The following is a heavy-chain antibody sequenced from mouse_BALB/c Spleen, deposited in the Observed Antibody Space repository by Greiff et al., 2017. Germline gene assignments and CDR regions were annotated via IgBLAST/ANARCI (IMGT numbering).Heavy chain of an antibody. CDR2: IDPSDSYT. J-gene: IGHJ4*01. CDR1: GYTFTSYW. V-gene: IGHV1-69*02. D-gene: IGHD2-1*01. Sequence: QVQLQQSGAELVKPGASVKLSCKASGYTFTSYWMHWVKQRPGQGLEWIGEIDPSDSYTNYNQKFKGKATLTVDKSSSTAYMQLSSLTSEDSAVYYCARVYYGSMDYWGQGTSVTVSS. CDR3: ARVYYGSMDY.